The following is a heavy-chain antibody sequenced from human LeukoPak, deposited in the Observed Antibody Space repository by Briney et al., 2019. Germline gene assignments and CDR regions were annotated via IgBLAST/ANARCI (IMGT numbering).Heavy chain of an antibody. CDR2: IYYSGST. J-gene: IGHJ3*02. Sequence: SETLSLTCTVSGGSISSYYRSWIRQPPGKGLEWIGYIYYSGSTNYNPSLKSRVTISVDTSKNQFSLKLSSVTAADTAVYYCARAPYYYGSGSYFHDAFDIWGQGTMVTVSS. CDR1: GGSISSYY. D-gene: IGHD3-10*01. V-gene: IGHV4-59*01. CDR3: ARAPYYYGSGSYFHDAFDI.